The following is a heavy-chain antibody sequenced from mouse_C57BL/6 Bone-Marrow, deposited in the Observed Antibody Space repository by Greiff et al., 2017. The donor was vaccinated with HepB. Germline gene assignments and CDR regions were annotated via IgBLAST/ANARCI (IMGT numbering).Heavy chain of an antibody. CDR2: SRNKANDYTT. CDR1: GFTFSDFY. Sequence: EVNVVESGGGLVQSGRSLRLSCATSGFTFSDFYMEWVRQAPGKGLEWIAASRNKANDYTTEYSASVKGRFIVSRDTSQSILYLQMNALRAEDTAIYYCARDHSYYYAMDYWGQGTSVTVSS. V-gene: IGHV7-1*01. D-gene: IGHD2-12*01. J-gene: IGHJ4*01. CDR3: ARDHSYYYAMDY.